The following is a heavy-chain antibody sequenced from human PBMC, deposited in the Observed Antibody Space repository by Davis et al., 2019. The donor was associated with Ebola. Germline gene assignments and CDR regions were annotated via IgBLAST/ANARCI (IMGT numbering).Heavy chain of an antibody. J-gene: IGHJ6*02. CDR3: ASSGGRLLYYYYGMDV. Sequence: GGSLRLSCAASGFTFSSYAMHWVRQAPGKGLEWVAVISYDGSNKYYADSVKGRFTISRDNSKNTLYLQMNSLRAEDTAVYYCASSGGRLLYYYYGMDVWGQGTTVTVSS. CDR2: ISYDGSNK. D-gene: IGHD6-19*01. V-gene: IGHV3-30*04. CDR1: GFTFSSYA.